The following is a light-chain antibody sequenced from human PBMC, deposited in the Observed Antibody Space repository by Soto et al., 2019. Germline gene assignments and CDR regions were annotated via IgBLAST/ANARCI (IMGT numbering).Light chain of an antibody. CDR3: ATWDDSLSGYV. V-gene: IGLV1-44*01. CDR2: TNN. CDR1: SSNIGSNP. J-gene: IGLJ1*01. Sequence: QSVLTQPPSASGTPGQRVTISCSGSSSNIGSNPVNWYRQHLPGTAPKVLILTNNQRPSGVPDRFSGSKSGTSASLAISGLQYEDEADYYCATWDDSLSGYVFGTGTKLTVL.